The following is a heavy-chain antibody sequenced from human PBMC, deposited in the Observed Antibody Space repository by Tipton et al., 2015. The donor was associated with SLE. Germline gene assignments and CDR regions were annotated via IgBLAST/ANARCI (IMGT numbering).Heavy chain of an antibody. D-gene: IGHD6-25*01. CDR1: GFTFRSYW. CDR3: ARGFLGMKAAQYYFDY. CDR2: IKQDGSEK. J-gene: IGHJ4*02. Sequence: SLRLSCAASGFTFRSYWMTWVRQAPGKGLEWVANIKQDGSEKYYVDSVKGRFTIPRDNAENSLYLQMNSLRAEDTAVYYCARGFLGMKAAQYYFDYWGQGTLVTVSS. V-gene: IGHV3-7*01.